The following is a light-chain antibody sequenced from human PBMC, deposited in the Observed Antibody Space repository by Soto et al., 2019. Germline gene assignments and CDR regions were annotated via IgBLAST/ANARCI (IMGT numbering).Light chain of an antibody. CDR1: NSNIGAGYD. Sequence: QAVVTQPPSVSGAPGQRVTISCTGSNSNIGAGYDVHWYQHLPGTAPKLLISGNINRPSGVPDRFSGSKSGTSASLAITGLQAADEADYYCQSYDSSLSGSVFGGGTQLTVL. CDR2: GNI. V-gene: IGLV1-40*01. J-gene: IGLJ2*01. CDR3: QSYDSSLSGSV.